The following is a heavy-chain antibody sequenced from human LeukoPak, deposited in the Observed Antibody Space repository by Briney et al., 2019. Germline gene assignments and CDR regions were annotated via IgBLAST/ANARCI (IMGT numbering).Heavy chain of an antibody. CDR1: GGSISRSRYY. CDR3: ARAVAARPSFFDY. J-gene: IGHJ4*02. D-gene: IGHD6-6*01. CDR2: IYTSGST. V-gene: IGHV4-39*07. Sequence: SETLSLTCAVSGGSISRSRYYWGWIRQPPGKGLEWIGRIYTSGSTNYNPSLKSRVTMSVDTSKNQFSLKLSSVTAADTAVYYCARAVAARPSFFDYWGQGTLVTVSS.